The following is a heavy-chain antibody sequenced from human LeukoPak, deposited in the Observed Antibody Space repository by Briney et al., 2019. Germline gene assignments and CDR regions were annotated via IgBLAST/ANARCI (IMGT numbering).Heavy chain of an antibody. CDR2: ISWDGGST. V-gene: IGHV3-43*01. CDR1: GFTFDDYT. J-gene: IGHJ6*03. D-gene: IGHD3-10*01. CDR3: ARDGDTVLTRGYYYYLDV. Sequence: GGSLRLSCAASGFTFDDYTMHWVRQAPGKGLEWVSLISWDGGSTYYADSVKGRFTISRDNAKKSLYLQMNSLRAEDTALYYCARDGDTVLTRGYYYYLDVWGKGTTVTVSS.